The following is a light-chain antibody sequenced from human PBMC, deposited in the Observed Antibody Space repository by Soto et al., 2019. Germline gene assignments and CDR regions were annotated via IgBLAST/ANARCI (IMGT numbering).Light chain of an antibody. CDR1: RSDVGGYHY. V-gene: IGLV2-11*01. CDR2: DVT. Sequence: QSVLTQPRSVSGSPGQSVTISCTGTRSDVGGYHYVSWYQQHPGKAPKLMIYDVTKRPSGVPDRFSGSKSGNKASLTISGLQAEDEADYYCFSYAGTYTPFGGGTKLTVL. J-gene: IGLJ2*01. CDR3: FSYAGTYTP.